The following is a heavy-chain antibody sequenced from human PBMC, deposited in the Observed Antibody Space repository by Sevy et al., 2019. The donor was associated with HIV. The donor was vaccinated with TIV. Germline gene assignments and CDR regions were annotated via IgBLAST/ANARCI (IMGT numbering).Heavy chain of an antibody. CDR3: ARGDYYDSSGFYIDAFDV. D-gene: IGHD3-22*01. V-gene: IGHV3-7*04. CDR2: IKPDGREG. Sequence: GGSLRLSCTASGFTFSSYWMSWVRQAPGRGLEWVANIKPDGREGYYVDSVKGRFTNSRDNAKNSLYLQMKSLRAGDTAVYYCARGDYYDSSGFYIDAFDVWGQGTMVTVSS. CDR1: GFTFSSYW. J-gene: IGHJ3*01.